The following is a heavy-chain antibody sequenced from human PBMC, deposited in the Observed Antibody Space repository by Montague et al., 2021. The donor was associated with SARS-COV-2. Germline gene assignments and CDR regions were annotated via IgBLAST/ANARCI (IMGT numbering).Heavy chain of an antibody. D-gene: IGHD6-19*01. Sequence: SETLSLTCTVSGGSISNHYWTWIRQPAGKGLEWIGRLYTSGSTTYNPSLKSRVTMSVDTSKNQFSLNVTSVTAADTAIYYCARGSGYSSGWRYYYGMDVWGQGTTVTVS. CDR3: ARGSGYSSGWRYYYGMDV. CDR2: LYTSGST. V-gene: IGHV4-4*07. J-gene: IGHJ6*02. CDR1: GGSISNHY.